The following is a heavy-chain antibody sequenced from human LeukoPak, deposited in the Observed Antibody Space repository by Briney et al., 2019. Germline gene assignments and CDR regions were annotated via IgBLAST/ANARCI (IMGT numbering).Heavy chain of an antibody. J-gene: IGHJ5*02. CDR3: ARHYGP. CDR1: GDSINSLDL. CDR2: MYLSGTT. D-gene: IGHD3-16*01. Sequence: TSETLSLTCTVSGDSINSLDLWSWVRQPPGKGLEWIGEMYLSGTTHSNPSLKSRVTISVDTSKNQFSLKLNSVTAADTAVYYCARHYGPWGQGTLVTVSS. V-gene: IGHV4-4*02.